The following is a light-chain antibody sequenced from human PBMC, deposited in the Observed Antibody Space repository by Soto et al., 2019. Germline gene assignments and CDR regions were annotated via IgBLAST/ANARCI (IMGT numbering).Light chain of an antibody. J-gene: IGKJ1*01. CDR3: QQYNSYSGM. CDR1: QSVRNS. Sequence: TQSPGTLSLSPGDRATLSCRASQSVRNSLLAWYQQKQGRAPKLLIFDASSLESGVPSRFSGNGYGTEFTLTISGLQTDDFASYYCQQYNSYSGMFGQGTKVDIK. CDR2: DAS. V-gene: IGKV1-5*01.